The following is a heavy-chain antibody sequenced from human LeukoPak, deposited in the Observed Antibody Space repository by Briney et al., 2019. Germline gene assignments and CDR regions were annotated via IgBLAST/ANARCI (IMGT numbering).Heavy chain of an antibody. CDR1: GFTFTSSA. D-gene: IGHD3-9*01. Sequence: SVKVSCKASGFTFTSSAVQWVLHARGQRLEWIGWIVVGSGNTNYAQKFQERVTITRDMSTSTAYMELSSLRSEDTVVFFRQKTAYEILTDDDAFDIWGQGTMVTVSS. J-gene: IGHJ3*02. V-gene: IGHV1-58*01. CDR3: QKTAYEILTDDDAFDI. CDR2: IVVGSGNT.